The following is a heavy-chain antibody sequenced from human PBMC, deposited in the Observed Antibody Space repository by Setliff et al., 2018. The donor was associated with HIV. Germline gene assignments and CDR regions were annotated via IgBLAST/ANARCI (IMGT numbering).Heavy chain of an antibody. D-gene: IGHD6-19*01. Sequence: PSETLSLTCTVSGGPITGYYWSWIRQPPGKGLEWIGWIYYSGNTRYNPSLKSRVTISLDTSKNRFSLQLTSVTAADTAVYYCARQFTVQWLVSTYGMDVWGQGTTVTVSS. CDR1: GGPITGYY. J-gene: IGHJ6*02. CDR3: ARQFTVQWLVSTYGMDV. V-gene: IGHV4-59*08. CDR2: IYYSGNT.